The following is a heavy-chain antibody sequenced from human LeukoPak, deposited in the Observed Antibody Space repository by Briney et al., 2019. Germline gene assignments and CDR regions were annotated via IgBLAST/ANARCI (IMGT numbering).Heavy chain of an antibody. CDR2: ITGSGGTT. D-gene: IGHD1-26*01. CDR3: TKREVVGATKTYSDY. Sequence: GGSLRLSCAASGFTFRSYVMSWVCQAPGKGLEWVSSITGSGGTTYYADSVKGRFTISRDNSKNTLYLQMNSLRAEDTAVYYCTKREVVGATKTYSDYWGQGTLVTVSS. CDR1: GFTFRSYV. J-gene: IGHJ4*02. V-gene: IGHV3-23*01.